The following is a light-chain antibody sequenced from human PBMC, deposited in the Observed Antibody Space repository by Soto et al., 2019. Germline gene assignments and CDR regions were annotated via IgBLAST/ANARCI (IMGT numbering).Light chain of an antibody. CDR2: EVS. CDR3: SSYAGSNNYVV. Sequence: QSALTQPPSASGSPGQSVTISCTGTSSDVGGYNYISWYQQHPGKAPKLMIYEVSKRPSGVPDRFSGSKSGNTASLTVYGLQAEDEADYYCSSYAGSNNYVVFGGGTQLTVL. CDR1: SSDVGGYNY. V-gene: IGLV2-8*01. J-gene: IGLJ2*01.